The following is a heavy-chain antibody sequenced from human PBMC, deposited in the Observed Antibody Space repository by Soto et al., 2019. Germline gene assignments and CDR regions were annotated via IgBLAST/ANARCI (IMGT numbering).Heavy chain of an antibody. J-gene: IGHJ4*02. CDR2: ISGSGGST. V-gene: IGHV3-23*01. D-gene: IGHD3-9*01. CDR3: AKVGGWDYDILTGYYDY. Sequence: GGSLRLSCAASGFTFSSYAMSWVRQAPGKGLEWVSAISGSGGSTYYADSVKGRFTISRDNSKNTLYLQMNSLRAEDTAVYYCAKVGGWDYDILTGYYDYWGQGTLVTVSS. CDR1: GFTFSSYA.